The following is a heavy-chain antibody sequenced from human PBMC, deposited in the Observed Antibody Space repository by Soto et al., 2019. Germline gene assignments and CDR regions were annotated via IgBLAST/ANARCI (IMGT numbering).Heavy chain of an antibody. Sequence: EVQLVESGGGLVQPGGSLRLSCAASGFTFSSYWMSWVRQAPGKGLEWVANIKQDGSEKYYVESVKCRFTISRDNDKNSLYLQMNSLRAEDTAVYYCARGRGCSTGCHNFDYWGQGTLVTVSS. CDR2: IKQDGSEK. D-gene: IGHD2-2*01. V-gene: IGHV3-7*01. CDR3: ARGRGCSTGCHNFDY. CDR1: GFTFSSYW. J-gene: IGHJ4*02.